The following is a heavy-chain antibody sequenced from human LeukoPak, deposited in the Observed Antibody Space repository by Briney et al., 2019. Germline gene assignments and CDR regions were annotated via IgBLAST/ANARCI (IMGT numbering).Heavy chain of an antibody. CDR3: AKDRGYTGYDSGGIDF. Sequence: GGSLRLSCAASGFTFRSHAMNWVRQSPGKGLEWVSSISYGDGTAFYAGSVKGRFTVSRDNSRTILYLQMDSLRAEDTAVYYCAKDRGYTGYDSGGIDFWGQGTLVTVSS. J-gene: IGHJ4*02. V-gene: IGHV3-23*01. CDR2: ISYGDGTA. CDR1: GFTFRSHA. D-gene: IGHD5-12*01.